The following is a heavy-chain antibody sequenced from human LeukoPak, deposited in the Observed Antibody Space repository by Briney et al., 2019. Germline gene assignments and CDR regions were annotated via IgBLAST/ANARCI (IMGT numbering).Heavy chain of an antibody. J-gene: IGHJ4*02. V-gene: IGHV1-46*01. CDR2: INPSGGST. Sequence: ASVKVSCKASGYTFTSYYMHWVRQAPGQGLEWMGIINPSGGSTSYAQKFQGRVTTTRDTSTSTVYMELSSLRSEDTAVYYCARDSPDYYDSSGLLLDWGQGTLVTVSS. D-gene: IGHD3-22*01. CDR3: ARDSPDYYDSSGLLLD. CDR1: GYTFTSYY.